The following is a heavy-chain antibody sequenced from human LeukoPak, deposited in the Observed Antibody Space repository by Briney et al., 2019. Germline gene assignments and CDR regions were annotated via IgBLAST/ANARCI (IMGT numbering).Heavy chain of an antibody. CDR3: ARGPHPGGAGYNLIDH. J-gene: IGHJ4*02. CDR2: ISYRGTT. D-gene: IGHD5-24*01. Sequence: SETLSLTCTASGGSISSSSYYWGWIRQPPGKGLEWIWSISYRGTTFYNPSLKSRVTISVETSKNQFFLKVSSVTAADTAVYYCARGPHPGGAGYNLIDHWGQGTLVTVSP. CDR1: GGSISSSSYY. V-gene: IGHV4-39*01.